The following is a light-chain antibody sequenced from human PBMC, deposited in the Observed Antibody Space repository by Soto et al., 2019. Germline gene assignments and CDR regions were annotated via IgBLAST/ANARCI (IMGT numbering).Light chain of an antibody. V-gene: IGKV3-20*01. CDR3: QQLNSYPRT. CDR2: GAT. CDR1: QSVRSNY. J-gene: IGKJ2*01. Sequence: EIVLTQSPGTLSLSPGERATLSCRASQSVRSNYLAWYQQKPGQAPSLLIYGATSRATGIPDRFSGSGSGTDFTLTITRLEPEDFAVYYCQQLNSYPRTFGQGTKLEIK.